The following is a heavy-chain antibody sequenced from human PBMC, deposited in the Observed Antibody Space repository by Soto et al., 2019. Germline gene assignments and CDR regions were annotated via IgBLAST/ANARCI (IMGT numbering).Heavy chain of an antibody. CDR3: TRPGSTYSADY. CDR1: GFTFSGSA. D-gene: IGHD6-13*01. V-gene: IGHV3-73*02. Sequence: EVQLVESGGGLVQPGGSLKLSCAASGFTFSGSAMHWVRQASGKGLEWVGRIRSKANSYATAYAASVKGRFTISRDDSKNTAYLQMNSLKTEDTAVYYCTRPGSTYSADYWGQGPLVTVSS. CDR2: IRSKANSYAT. J-gene: IGHJ4*02.